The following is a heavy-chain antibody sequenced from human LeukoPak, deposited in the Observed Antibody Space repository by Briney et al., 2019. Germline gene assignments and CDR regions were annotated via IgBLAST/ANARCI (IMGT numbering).Heavy chain of an antibody. J-gene: IGHJ4*02. CDR2: ISTYNGNT. V-gene: IGHV1-18*01. CDR1: GYTLSSFG. Sequence: ASVKVSCKASGYTLSSFGITWVRQAPGQGLEWMGWISTYNGNTNYAQKLQGRVTMTTDTSTSTAYMELRSLRSDDTAVYYCAKDPHEFSSGWSHFDYWGQGTLVTVSS. D-gene: IGHD6-19*01. CDR3: AKDPHEFSSGWSHFDY.